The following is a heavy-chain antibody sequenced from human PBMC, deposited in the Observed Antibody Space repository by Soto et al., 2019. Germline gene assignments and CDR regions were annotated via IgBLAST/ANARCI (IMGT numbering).Heavy chain of an antibody. CDR1: GFNLNYYW. J-gene: IGHJ4*02. CDR3: VKDRSFTIFGVVILDY. CDR2: IKQDGSEK. Sequence: PGGSLRLSCAASGFNLNYYWMTWVRQSPGKGLEWLAYIKQDGSEKYYVDSVKGRFTISRDNSKNSLYLQMNSLRAEDTAVYYCVKDRSFTIFGVVILDYWGQGTRVTVSS. D-gene: IGHD3-3*01. V-gene: IGHV3-7*05.